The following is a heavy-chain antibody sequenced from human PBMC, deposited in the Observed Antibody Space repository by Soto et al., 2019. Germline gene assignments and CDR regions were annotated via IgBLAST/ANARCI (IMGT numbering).Heavy chain of an antibody. CDR3: ARVKKLRFLEWLSKDWFDP. J-gene: IGHJ5*02. V-gene: IGHV4-34*01. D-gene: IGHD3-3*01. CDR1: GGSFSGYY. Sequence: SETPSLTCAVYGGSFSGYYWSWIRQPPGKGLEWIGEINHSGSTNYNPSLKSRVTISVDTSKNQFSLKLSSVTAADTAVYYCARVKKLRFLEWLSKDWFDPWGQGTLVTVS. CDR2: INHSGST.